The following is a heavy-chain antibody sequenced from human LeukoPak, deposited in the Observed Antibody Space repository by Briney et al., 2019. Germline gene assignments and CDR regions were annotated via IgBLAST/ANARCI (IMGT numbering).Heavy chain of an antibody. CDR2: IYYSGSA. CDR3: AGAPRVAWFDP. V-gene: IGHV4-59*08. Sequence: PSETLSLTCTVSGGSISSYYWSWIRQPPGKGLEWIGYIYYSGSANYNPSLKSRVTISVDTSKNQFSLKLSSVTAADTAVYYCAGAPRVAWFDPWGQGTLVTVSS. CDR1: GGSISSYY. J-gene: IGHJ5*02. D-gene: IGHD2-15*01.